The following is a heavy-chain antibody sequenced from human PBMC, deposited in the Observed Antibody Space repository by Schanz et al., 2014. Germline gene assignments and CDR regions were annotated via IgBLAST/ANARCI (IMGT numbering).Heavy chain of an antibody. D-gene: IGHD2-15*01. CDR3: TSAVRATFGYFAY. CDR2: IKSKTDGGTT. Sequence: VQRGEAGGCVFPPLRSLRLSCAASGFTLSNAWMSWVRQAPGKGVEWVGRIKSKTDGGTTDFAAPVKGRFSISRDDSKNTLYLQMNSLKTEDTAVYYCTSAVRATFGYFAYWGQGTLLVTVSS. CDR1: GFTLSNAW. J-gene: IGHJ4*02. V-gene: IGHV3-15*01.